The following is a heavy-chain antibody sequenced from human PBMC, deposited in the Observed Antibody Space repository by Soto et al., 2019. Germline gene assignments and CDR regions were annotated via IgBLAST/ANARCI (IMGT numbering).Heavy chain of an antibody. CDR3: ARDSATVTTSTFDY. D-gene: IGHD4-17*01. V-gene: IGHV4-31*03. CDR1: GGSISSGNYY. Sequence: QVQLQESGPGLVTPSQTLSLTCTVSGGSISSGNYYWSWIRQHPGKGLEWIGYIYYSGSPYYNPSLKSRGTISVDTSKNQCSLKLSSVTAADTAVYYCARDSATVTTSTFDYWGQGTLVTVSS. CDR2: IYYSGSP. J-gene: IGHJ4*02.